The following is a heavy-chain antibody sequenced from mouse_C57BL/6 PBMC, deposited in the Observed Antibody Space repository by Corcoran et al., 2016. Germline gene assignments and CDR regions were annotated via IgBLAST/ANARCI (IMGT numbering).Heavy chain of an antibody. CDR2: IYPRSGTT. J-gene: IGHJ4*01. Sequence: QVQLQQSGAELARPGASVKLSCKASGYTSTSYGISWVKQRTGQGLEWIGAIYPRSGTTYYNEKFKGKATLTADKSSSTAYRELRSLTSEDSAVYFCASYYYGSSSPMDYWGQGTSVTVSS. V-gene: IGHV1-81*01. CDR3: ASYYYGSSSPMDY. D-gene: IGHD1-1*01. CDR1: GYTSTSYG.